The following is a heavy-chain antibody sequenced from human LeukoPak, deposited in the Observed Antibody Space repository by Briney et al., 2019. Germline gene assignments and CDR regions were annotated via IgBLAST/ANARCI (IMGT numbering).Heavy chain of an antibody. J-gene: IGHJ4*02. Sequence: PSETLSLTCAVYGGSFSGYYWSWIRQPPGKGLEWIGEINHSGSTNYNPSLKSRVTISVDTSKNQFSLKLSSVTAADTAVYYCARGPFAGCSSGWYRVWGQGTLVTVSS. CDR1: GGSFSGYY. CDR3: ARGPFAGCSSGWYRV. V-gene: IGHV4-34*01. D-gene: IGHD6-19*01. CDR2: INHSGST.